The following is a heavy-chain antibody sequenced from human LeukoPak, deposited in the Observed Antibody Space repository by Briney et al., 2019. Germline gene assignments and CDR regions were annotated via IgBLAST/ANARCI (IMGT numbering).Heavy chain of an antibody. CDR2: LSSSSRYI. CDR1: GFTFSCHH. CDR3: AVALGYCSSTSCSDDAFDI. Sequence: GGSLSLFCAASGFTFSCHHMNWLREAPGKALEGGSSLSSSSRYIYYAYSVKGRFTISRDNGKNSLYLQMNSLRAEDMAVYYCAVALGYCSSTSCSDDAFDIWGQETMVTVSS. V-gene: IGHV3-21*01. J-gene: IGHJ3*02. D-gene: IGHD2-2*01.